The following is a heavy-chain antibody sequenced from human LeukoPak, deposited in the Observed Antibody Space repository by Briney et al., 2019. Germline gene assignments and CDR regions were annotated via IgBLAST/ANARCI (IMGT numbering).Heavy chain of an antibody. J-gene: IGHJ4*02. V-gene: IGHV4-34*01. D-gene: IGHD5-18*01. CDR1: GGSFSGYY. CDR2: INHSVST. Sequence: SETLSLTCAVYGGSFSGYYWSWIRQPPGKGLEWIGEINHSVSTNYNPSLKSRVTISVDTSKNQFSLKLSSVTAADTAVYYCARRIRLWFSQKSGFVDYWGQGTLVTVSS. CDR3: ARRIRLWFSQKSGFVDY.